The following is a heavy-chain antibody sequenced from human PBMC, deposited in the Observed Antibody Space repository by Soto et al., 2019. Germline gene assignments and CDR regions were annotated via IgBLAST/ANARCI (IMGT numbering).Heavy chain of an antibody. J-gene: IGHJ5*02. Sequence: ASVNVSCKASGYTFTGYYMHWVRQAPGQGLEWMGWINPNSGGTNYAQKFQGWVTMTRDTSISTAYMELSRLRSDDTAVYYCARDLYPLGYCSGGSCYSGNWFDPWGQGTLVTVSS. V-gene: IGHV1-2*04. D-gene: IGHD2-15*01. CDR2: INPNSGGT. CDR1: GYTFTGYY. CDR3: ARDLYPLGYCSGGSCYSGNWFDP.